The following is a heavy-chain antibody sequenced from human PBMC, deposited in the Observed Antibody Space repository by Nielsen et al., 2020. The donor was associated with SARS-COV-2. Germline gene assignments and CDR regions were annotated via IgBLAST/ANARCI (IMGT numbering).Heavy chain of an antibody. CDR2: IYYSGST. CDR1: GGSISSYY. CDR3: ARLGENRRLLWFGESCFDY. D-gene: IGHD3-10*01. J-gene: IGHJ4*02. V-gene: IGHV4-59*08. Sequence: SETLSLTCTVSGGSISSYYWSWIRQPPGKGLEWIGYIYYSGSTNYNPSLKSRVTISVDTSKNQFSLKLSSVTAADTAVYYCARLGENRRLLWFGESCFDYWGQGTLVTVSS.